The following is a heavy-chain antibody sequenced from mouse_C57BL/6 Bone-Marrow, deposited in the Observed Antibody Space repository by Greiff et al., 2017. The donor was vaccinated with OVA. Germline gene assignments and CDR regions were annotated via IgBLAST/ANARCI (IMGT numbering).Heavy chain of an antibody. J-gene: IGHJ3*01. V-gene: IGHV1-80*01. Sequence: VQLQQSGAELVKPGASVKISCKASGYAFSSYWMNWVKQRPGKGLEWIGQIYPGDGDTNYNGKFKGKATLTADKSSSTAYMQLSSLTSEDSAVYFCARCGSSGPAWFAYWGQGTLVTVSA. CDR1: GYAFSSYW. CDR3: ARCGSSGPAWFAY. D-gene: IGHD3-2*02. CDR2: IYPGDGDT.